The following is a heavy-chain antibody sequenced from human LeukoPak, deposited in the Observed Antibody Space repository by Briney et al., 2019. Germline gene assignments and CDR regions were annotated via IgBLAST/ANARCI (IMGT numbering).Heavy chain of an antibody. J-gene: IGHJ4*02. D-gene: IGHD5-18*01. V-gene: IGHV3-48*03. CDR2: ISSSGSTI. CDR1: GFTFSSYE. CDR3: LQVWFGY. Sequence: GRTLRLSCAASGFTFSSYEMNWVRQAPGKEVEWVSYISSSGSTIYYADSVKGRFTISRDHAKHPLYLQMNSFRAEDTAVYYCLQVWFGYWGQGTLVTGSS.